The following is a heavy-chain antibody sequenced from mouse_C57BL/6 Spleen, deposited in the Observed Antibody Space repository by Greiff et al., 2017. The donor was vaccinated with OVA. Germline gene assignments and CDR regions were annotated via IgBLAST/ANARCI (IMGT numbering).Heavy chain of an antibody. V-gene: IGHV2-2*01. Sequence: VKLMESGPGLVQPSQSLSITCTVSGFSLTSYGVHWVRQSPGKGLEWLGVIWSGGSTDYNAAFISRLSISKDNSKSQVFFKMNSLQADDTAIYYCARGLGRDYFDYWGQGTTLTVSS. CDR1: GFSLTSYG. CDR2: IWSGGST. J-gene: IGHJ2*01. D-gene: IGHD4-1*01. CDR3: ARGLGRDYFDY.